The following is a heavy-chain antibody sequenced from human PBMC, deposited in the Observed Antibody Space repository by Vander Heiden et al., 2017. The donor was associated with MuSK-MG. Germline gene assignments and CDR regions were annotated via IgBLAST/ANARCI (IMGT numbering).Heavy chain of an antibody. CDR1: GFPFSSNS. V-gene: IGHV3-48*02. CDR3: ARGLCYFDY. D-gene: IGHD2-2*01. J-gene: IGHJ4*02. Sequence: EVQLVESGGGLVQPGGSLSLPWAASGFPFSSNSMNWVRQAPGKGLEWVSYISSSSSTKDYADSVKGRFTISRDNAKNSLYIKMNSLRDEDTAGYYCARGLCYFDYWGQGTLVTVSS. CDR2: ISSSSSTK.